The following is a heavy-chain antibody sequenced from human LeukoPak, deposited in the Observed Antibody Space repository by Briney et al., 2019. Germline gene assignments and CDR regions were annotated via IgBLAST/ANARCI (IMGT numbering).Heavy chain of an antibody. CDR1: GYSFTNYW. V-gene: IGHV5-51*01. CDR3: ARYSAARPGDY. J-gene: IGHJ4*02. CDR2: IYPSDSHI. D-gene: IGHD6-6*01. Sequence: GESLKISCEGSGYSFTNYWIGWVRQMPGKGLEWMGVIYPSDSHIEYSPSFRGQVTISADTTINTAYLQWSSLKASATAKYYCARYSAARPGDYWGQGTVVTVSS.